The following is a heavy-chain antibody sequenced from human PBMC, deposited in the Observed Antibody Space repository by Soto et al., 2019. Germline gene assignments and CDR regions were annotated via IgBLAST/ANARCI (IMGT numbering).Heavy chain of an antibody. J-gene: IGHJ6*02. CDR1: GYTFTSCY. CDR2: INPSGGST. CDR3: ARKFSSGYYAYYYGMDV. V-gene: IGHV1-46*01. Sequence: ASVKVSCKASGYTFTSCYMHWVRQAPGQGLEWMGIINPSGGSTSYAQKFQGRVTMTRDTSTSTVYMELSSLRSEDTAVYYCARKFSSGYYAYYYGMDVWGQGTTVTVSS. D-gene: IGHD3-22*01.